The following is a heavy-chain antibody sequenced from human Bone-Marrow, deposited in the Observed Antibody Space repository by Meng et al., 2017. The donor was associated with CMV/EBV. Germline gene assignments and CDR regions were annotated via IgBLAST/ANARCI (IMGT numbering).Heavy chain of an antibody. CDR1: GGTFSGYD. D-gene: IGHD4-11*01. J-gene: IGHJ5*02. CDR3: ARDHDSRGTSGWFDP. V-gene: IGHV1-69*06. CDR2: IIPIFGTE. Sequence: SGGTFSGYDMSWVRQPPGQRLEWMGGIIPIFGTENYAQKFQGRVTITAEKSTSTAYMELSSLRSEDTAVYYCARDHDSRGTSGWFDPWGQGTLVTVSS.